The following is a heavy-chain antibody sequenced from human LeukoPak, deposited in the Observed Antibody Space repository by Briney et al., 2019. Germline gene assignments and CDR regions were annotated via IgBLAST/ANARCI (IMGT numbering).Heavy chain of an antibody. CDR2: LYYSGST. CDR3: ARAVGIYDSQYYYYYMDV. J-gene: IGHJ6*03. V-gene: IGHV4-59*01. D-gene: IGHD3-3*01. CDR1: GDSISSYY. Sequence: SETLSLTCTVSGDSISSYYWSWIRQPPGKGLEWIGYLYYSGSTNYNPSLKSRVTISVDTSKNQFSLNLSSVTAADTAVYYCARAVGIYDSQYYYYYMDVWGKGTTVTVSS.